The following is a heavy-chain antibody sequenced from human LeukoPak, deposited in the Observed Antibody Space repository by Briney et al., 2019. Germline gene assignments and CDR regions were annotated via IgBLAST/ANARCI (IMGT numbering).Heavy chain of an antibody. Sequence: SETLSLTCAVYGGSFSGYYWSWIRQPPGKGLEWIGEINHSGSTNYNPSLKSRVTISVDTSKNQFSLKLSSVTAADTAVYYCARVPKLERRFPAFDIWGQGTMVTVSS. CDR3: ARVPKLERRFPAFDI. CDR1: GGSFSGYY. V-gene: IGHV4-34*01. J-gene: IGHJ3*02. D-gene: IGHD1-1*01. CDR2: INHSGST.